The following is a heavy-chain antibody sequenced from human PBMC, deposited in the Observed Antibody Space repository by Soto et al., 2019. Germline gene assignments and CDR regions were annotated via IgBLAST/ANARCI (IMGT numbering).Heavy chain of an antibody. CDR1: GGSFSGYY. J-gene: IGHJ5*02. CDR3: ARGLMAARHTDGPNWLDP. Sequence: SETLSLTCAVYGGSFSGYYWSWIRQPPGKGLEWIGEINHSGSTNYNPSLKSRVTISVDTSKDQFSLKLSSVTAADTAVYYCARGLMAARHTDGPNWLDPWGQGTLVTVSS. D-gene: IGHD6-6*01. CDR2: INHSGST. V-gene: IGHV4-34*01.